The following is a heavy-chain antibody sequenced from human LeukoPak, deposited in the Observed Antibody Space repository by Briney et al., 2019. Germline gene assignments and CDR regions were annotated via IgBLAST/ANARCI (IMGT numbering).Heavy chain of an antibody. Sequence: PGGSLRLSCAASGFTFSSYGMHWVRQAPGKGLEWVAVISFDGTDAFYADSVKGRFTISRDNSKNTLYLQMNGLRAEDTAVYYRAKDLGGSGSYYWTAFDIWGQGTMVTVSS. CDR2: ISFDGTDA. CDR3: AKDLGGSGSYYWTAFDI. D-gene: IGHD3-10*01. J-gene: IGHJ3*02. V-gene: IGHV3-30*18. CDR1: GFTFSSYG.